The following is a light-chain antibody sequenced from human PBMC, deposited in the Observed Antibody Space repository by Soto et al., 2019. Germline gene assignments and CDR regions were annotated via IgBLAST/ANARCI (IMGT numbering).Light chain of an antibody. V-gene: IGLV7-43*01. Sequence: QTVVTQEPSLTVSPGGTVTLTCASSTGAVTSGYYPNWFQQKPGQAPRALIYSTSNNYSWTPARFSGSLLGGKAALTLSGVQPEDESEYSCLLYYGGAVVFGGGTKLTVL. CDR3: LLYYGGAVV. J-gene: IGLJ2*01. CDR2: STS. CDR1: TGAVTSGYY.